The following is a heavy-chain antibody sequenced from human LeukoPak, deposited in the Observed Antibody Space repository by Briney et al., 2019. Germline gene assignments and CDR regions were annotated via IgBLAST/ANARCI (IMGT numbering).Heavy chain of an antibody. J-gene: IGHJ6*03. D-gene: IGHD3-3*01. CDR2: INHSGST. Sequence: PSETLSLTCAVYGGSFSGYYWSWIRQPPGKGLEWIGEINHSGSTNYNPSLKSRVTISVDTSKNQFSLKLSSVTAADTAVYYCARDLVSHYDFWSGYSGYYYMDVWGKGTTVTVSS. CDR1: GGSFSGYY. V-gene: IGHV4-34*01. CDR3: ARDLVSHYDFWSGYSGYYYMDV.